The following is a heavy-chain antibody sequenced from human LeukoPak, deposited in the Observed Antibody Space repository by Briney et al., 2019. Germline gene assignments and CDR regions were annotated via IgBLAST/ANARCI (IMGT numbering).Heavy chain of an antibody. D-gene: IGHD1-26*01. CDR1: GGSISSYY. J-gene: IGHJ4*02. CDR3: ARGPLGAAVDY. CDR2: MYYSGST. V-gene: IGHV4-59*01. Sequence: SETLSLTCTVSGGSISSYYWSWIRQPPGKGLEWIGYMYYSGSTNYNPSLKSRVTISVDTSKNQFSLKLSSVTAADTAVYYCARGPLGAAVDYWGQGTLVTVSS.